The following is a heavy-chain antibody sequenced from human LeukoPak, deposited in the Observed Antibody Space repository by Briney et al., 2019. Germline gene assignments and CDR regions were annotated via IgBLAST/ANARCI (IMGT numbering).Heavy chain of an antibody. CDR2: IIPILGIA. CDR3: ARARDNWNDFDY. D-gene: IGHD1-1*01. Sequence: ASVKVSCKASGGTFSSYAISWVRQAPGQGLGWMGRIIPILGIANYAQKFQGRVTIPADKSTSTAYMELTSLRSEDTAVYYCARARDNWNDFDYWGQGTLVTVSS. V-gene: IGHV1-69*04. J-gene: IGHJ4*02. CDR1: GGTFSSYA.